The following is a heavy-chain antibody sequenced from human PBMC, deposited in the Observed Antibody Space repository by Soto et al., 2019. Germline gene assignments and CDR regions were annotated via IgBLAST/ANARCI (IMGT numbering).Heavy chain of an antibody. CDR3: ARQWDGDF. V-gene: IGHV4-59*08. D-gene: IGHD1-26*01. CDR2: ASYSGST. CDR1: GDSISRHY. Sequence: SEALSVTCTVSGDSISRHYWSWIRQPPGKGLEWIGYASYSGSTSYNPSLKSRVSISIDMSKNQFSLKLTSVTAADTAVYYCARQWDGDFWGQGTLVTVS. J-gene: IGHJ4*02.